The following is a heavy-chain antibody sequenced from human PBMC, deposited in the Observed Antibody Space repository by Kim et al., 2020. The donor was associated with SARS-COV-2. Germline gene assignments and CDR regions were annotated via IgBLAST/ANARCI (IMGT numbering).Heavy chain of an antibody. J-gene: IGHJ6*02. D-gene: IGHD3-22*01. Sequence: DSGNARFTIARDNAKSSLYKQMNSLRAEDTAVYYCAREEKGYYTYCGMDVWGQGTTVTVSS. CDR3: AREEKGYYTYCGMDV. V-gene: IGHV3-21*01.